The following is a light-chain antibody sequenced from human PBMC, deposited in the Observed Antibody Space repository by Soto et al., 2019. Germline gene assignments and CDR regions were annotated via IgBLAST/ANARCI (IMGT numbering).Light chain of an antibody. Sequence: DIRMTQSPSILSASVGDRVTITCRASQSISSWLAWYQQKPGKAPKLLIYDASSLESGVPSRFSGIGSGTEFTLTITSLQPDDFATYYCQQYDSYPRTFGQGTKVDIK. CDR1: QSISSW. CDR3: QQYDSYPRT. V-gene: IGKV1-5*01. CDR2: DAS. J-gene: IGKJ1*01.